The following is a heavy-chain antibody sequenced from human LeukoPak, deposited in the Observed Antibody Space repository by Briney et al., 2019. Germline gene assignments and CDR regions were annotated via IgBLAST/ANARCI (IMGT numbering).Heavy chain of an antibody. V-gene: IGHV1-18*01. Sequence: ASVKVSCKASGYTFSSYGISWVRQAPGQGLEWMGWISAYNGNTNNAQKFQGGVIMTTDTSTSTAYMELRSLRSDDTAVYYCARAEYCSSTSCYSGGRLYSSSAGDYWGQGTLVTVSS. CDR3: ARAEYCSSTSCYSGGRLYSSSAGDY. D-gene: IGHD2-2*01. CDR2: ISAYNGNT. J-gene: IGHJ4*02. CDR1: GYTFSSYG.